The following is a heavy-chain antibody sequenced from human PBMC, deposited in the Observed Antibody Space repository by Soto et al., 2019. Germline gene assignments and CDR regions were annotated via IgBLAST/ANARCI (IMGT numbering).Heavy chain of an antibody. D-gene: IGHD3-22*01. V-gene: IGHV3-48*03. J-gene: IGHJ4*02. CDR3: ARARDYYDSSGYCDY. Sequence: XESLRLSCAASGFTVSSYEMNWVRQAPGKGLEWVSYISSSGSTIYYADSVKGRFTISRDNAKNSLYLQMNSLRAEDTAVYYCARARDYYDSSGYCDYWGQGTLVTVSS. CDR2: ISSSGSTI. CDR1: GFTVSSYE.